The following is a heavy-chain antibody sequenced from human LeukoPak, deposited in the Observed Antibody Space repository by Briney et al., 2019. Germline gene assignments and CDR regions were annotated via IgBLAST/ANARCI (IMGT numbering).Heavy chain of an antibody. CDR2: ISGSGGSP. D-gene: IGHD1-1*01. Sequence: GGSLRLSCAASGFTFSSYAMTWVRQAPGKGLEWVSVISGSGGSPYYADSVKGRFTISRDNSKNTLYLQMNTLRADDTAVYYCATTKQARRYFDYWGQGILVTVS. J-gene: IGHJ4*02. CDR3: ATTKQARRYFDY. CDR1: GFTFSSYA. V-gene: IGHV3-23*01.